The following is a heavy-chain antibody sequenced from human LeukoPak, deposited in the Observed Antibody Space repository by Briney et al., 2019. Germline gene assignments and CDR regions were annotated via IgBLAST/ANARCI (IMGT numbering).Heavy chain of an antibody. CDR3: ARVDSSGWFYFDN. D-gene: IGHD6-19*01. Sequence: GGSLRLSCAASGFTVSRNYMSWVRQAPGKGLEWVSVIYSGGRTYFADSVKGRFTISRDNSKNTLYLQMNSLRAEDTAVYYCARVDSSGWFYFDNWGPGTLVTVSS. CDR1: GFTVSRNY. CDR2: IYSGGRT. J-gene: IGHJ4*02. V-gene: IGHV3-53*01.